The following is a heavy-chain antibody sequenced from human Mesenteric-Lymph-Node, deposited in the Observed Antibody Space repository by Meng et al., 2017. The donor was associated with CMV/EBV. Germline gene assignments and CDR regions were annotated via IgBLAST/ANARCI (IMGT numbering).Heavy chain of an antibody. V-gene: IGHV3-23*01. D-gene: IGHD6-13*01. CDR2: ISGSGGST. Sequence: GLTFSRYGMSWVRQPPGKGLEWVSAISGSGGSTYYADSVKGRFTISRDNSKNTLYLQMNSLRAEDTAVYYCAKRTAGGSSWSHFDYWGQGTLVTVSS. CDR3: AKRTAGGSSWSHFDY. CDR1: GLTFSRYG. J-gene: IGHJ4*02.